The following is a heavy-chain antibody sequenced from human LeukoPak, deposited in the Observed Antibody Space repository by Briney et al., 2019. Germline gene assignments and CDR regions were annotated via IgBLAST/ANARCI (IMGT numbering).Heavy chain of an antibody. Sequence: SETLSLTCTVSGGSLNSGDYYWSWIRQPAGKGLEWIGRIYTSGSTNYNPSLKSRVTISVDTSKNQFSLKLSSVTAADTAVYYCARAAKYSSSWYHYYYYVDVWGKGTTVTISS. D-gene: IGHD6-13*01. CDR1: GGSLNSGDYY. CDR3: ARAAKYSSSWYHYYYYVDV. V-gene: IGHV4-61*02. J-gene: IGHJ6*03. CDR2: IYTSGST.